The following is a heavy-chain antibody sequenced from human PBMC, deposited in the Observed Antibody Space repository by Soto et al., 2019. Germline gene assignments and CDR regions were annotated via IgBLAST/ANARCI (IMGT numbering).Heavy chain of an antibody. CDR3: ARSGHTFVGAV. CDR2: LHSSGFA. V-gene: IGHV4-59*01. Sequence: PSETLSLTCTVYGSSMSDYHGSWIRQSPGKGLEHIGYLHSSGFAEYNPSLKSRVTISMDTSKTQFSLKLRFVTAADADICSCARSGHTFVGAVWGQGILVTVSS. J-gene: IGHJ4*02. D-gene: IGHD1-26*01. CDR1: GSSMSDYH.